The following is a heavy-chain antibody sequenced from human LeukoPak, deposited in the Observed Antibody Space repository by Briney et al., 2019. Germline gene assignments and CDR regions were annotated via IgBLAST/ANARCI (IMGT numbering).Heavy chain of an antibody. CDR3: AKDMAMDV. V-gene: IGHV3-9*01. CDR2: ISWNSGSI. CDR1: GFTFSSYS. J-gene: IGHJ6*02. Sequence: GGSLRLSCAASGFTFSSYSMNWVRQAPGKGLEWVSGISWNSGSIGYADSVKGRFTISRDNAKNSLYLQMNSLRAEDTALYYCAKDMAMDVWGQGTTVTVSS.